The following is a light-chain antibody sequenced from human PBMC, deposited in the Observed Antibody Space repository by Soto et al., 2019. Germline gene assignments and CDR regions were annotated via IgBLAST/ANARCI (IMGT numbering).Light chain of an antibody. V-gene: IGLV2-14*03. CDR2: EVL. CDR1: SSDIGGYNF. Sequence: QSALTQPASVSGSPGRSITISCTGTSSDIGGYNFVSWYQQHPGNAPKLIIHEVLNRPSGVSSRFSGSKSGNTASLTISGLQAEDDAVYYCCSHSASIHWVFGGGTKLTVL. CDR3: CSHSASIHWV. J-gene: IGLJ3*02.